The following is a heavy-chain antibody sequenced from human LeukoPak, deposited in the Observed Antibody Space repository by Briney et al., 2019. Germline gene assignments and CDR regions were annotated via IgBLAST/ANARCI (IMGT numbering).Heavy chain of an antibody. CDR3: ARSPYSSSWEQYFQH. V-gene: IGHV4-61*10. D-gene: IGHD6-13*01. CDR2: IFISGST. Sequence: SETLSLTCTVSGGSISSGSYYWNWIRQPAGKGLEWIGLIFISGSTNYNPSLKSRVTISVDTSKNQFSLKLSSVTAADTAVYYCARSPYSSSWEQYFQHWGQGTLVTVSS. CDR1: GGSISSGSYY. J-gene: IGHJ1*01.